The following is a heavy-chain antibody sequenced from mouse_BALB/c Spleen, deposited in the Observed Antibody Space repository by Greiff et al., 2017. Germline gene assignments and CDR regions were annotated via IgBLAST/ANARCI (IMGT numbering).Heavy chain of an antibody. CDR3: ARAPITVVDYFDY. CDR2: ISSGSSTI. J-gene: IGHJ2*01. D-gene: IGHD1-1*01. CDR1: GFTFSSFG. V-gene: IGHV5-17*02. Sequence: EVHLVESGGGLVQPGGSRKLSCAASGFTFSSFGMHWVRQALEKGLEWVAYISSGSSTIYYADTVKGRFTISRDNPKNTLFLQMTSLRSEDTAMYYCARAPITVVDYFDYWGQGTTLTVSS.